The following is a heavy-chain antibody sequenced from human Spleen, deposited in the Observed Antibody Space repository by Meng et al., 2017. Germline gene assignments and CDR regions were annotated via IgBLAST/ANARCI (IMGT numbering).Heavy chain of an antibody. CDR3: ARTLNWFDP. D-gene: IGHD2/OR15-2a*01. V-gene: IGHV4-4*07. J-gene: IGHJ5*02. CDR2: IYSSGST. Sequence: QVQLQESGPGRVKPSETLSITCSVSGGSISLSYWSWIRQPAGKGLEWIGRIYSSGSTNYNPSLKSRVTMSVDTSKNQFSLKLSSVAAADTAVYYCARTLNWFDPWGQGTLVTVSS. CDR1: GGSISLSY.